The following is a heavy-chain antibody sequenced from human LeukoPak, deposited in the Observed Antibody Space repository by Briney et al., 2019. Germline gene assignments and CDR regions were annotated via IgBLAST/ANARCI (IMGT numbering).Heavy chain of an antibody. CDR3: ARGPSVYYDSSGYYHFDY. J-gene: IGHJ4*02. CDR1: GGSISSYY. Sequence: SETLSLTCTVSGGSISSYYWSWIRQPPGKGLEWIGEINHSGSTNYNPSLKSRVTISVDTSKNQFSLKLSSVTAADTAVYYCARGPSVYYDSSGYYHFDYWGQGTLVTVSS. D-gene: IGHD3-22*01. V-gene: IGHV4-34*01. CDR2: INHSGST.